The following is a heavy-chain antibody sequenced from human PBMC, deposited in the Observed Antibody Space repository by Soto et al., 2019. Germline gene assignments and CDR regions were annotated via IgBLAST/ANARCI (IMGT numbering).Heavy chain of an antibody. CDR2: IWYDGSNK. CDR1: GFTFSSYG. D-gene: IGHD6-6*01. Sequence: GGSLRLSCAASGFTFSSYGMHWVRQAPGKGLEWVAVIWYDGSNKYYADSVKGRFTISRDNSKNTLYLQMNSLRAEDTAVYYCARAFSEYSSSDYWGQGTLVTSPQ. V-gene: IGHV3-33*01. CDR3: ARAFSEYSSSDY. J-gene: IGHJ4*02.